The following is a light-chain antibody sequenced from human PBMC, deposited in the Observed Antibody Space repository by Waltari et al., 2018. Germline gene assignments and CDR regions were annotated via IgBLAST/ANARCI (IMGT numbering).Light chain of an antibody. J-gene: IGLJ2*01. V-gene: IGLV2-23*02. Sequence: QSALTQPASVSGSPGQSITISCTGTSSDVGAYDFVSWYQRYPGKGPKLLLSQVNKRPSGVSHRFSGSKSGNTASLTISGLQAEDEADYFCCSYARYSTPSWIFGGGTKLTVL. CDR2: QVN. CDR1: SSDVGAYDF. CDR3: CSYARYSTPSWI.